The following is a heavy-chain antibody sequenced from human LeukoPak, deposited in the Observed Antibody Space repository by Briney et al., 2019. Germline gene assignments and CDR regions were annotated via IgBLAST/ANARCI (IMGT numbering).Heavy chain of an antibody. D-gene: IGHD3-3*01. CDR3: AKDYYDFWSGYPNFDY. J-gene: IGHJ4*02. Sequence: GGSLRLSCGASGFTFSSYGMHWVRQAPGKGLEWVAFIRYDGSNRYYADSVKGRFTISRDNSKNTLYLQMNSLRAEDTAVYYCAKDYYDFWSGYPNFDYWGQGTLVTVSS. CDR2: IRYDGSNR. CDR1: GFTFSSYG. V-gene: IGHV3-30*02.